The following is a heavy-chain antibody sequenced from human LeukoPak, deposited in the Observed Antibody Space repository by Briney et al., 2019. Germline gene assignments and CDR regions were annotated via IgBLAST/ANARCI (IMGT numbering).Heavy chain of an antibody. CDR1: GYTFTSYY. V-gene: IGHV1-46*01. CDR3: ARDLKLPPFSDQLSIRRGWFDP. CDR2: INPSGGST. J-gene: IGHJ5*02. Sequence: ASVKVSCKASGYTFTSYYMHWVRQAPGQGLEWMGIINPSGGSTSYAQKFQGRVTMTRDVSTSTVYMELSSLRSEDTAVYYCARDLKLPPFSDQLSIRRGWFDPWGQGTLVTVSS. D-gene: IGHD2-2*01.